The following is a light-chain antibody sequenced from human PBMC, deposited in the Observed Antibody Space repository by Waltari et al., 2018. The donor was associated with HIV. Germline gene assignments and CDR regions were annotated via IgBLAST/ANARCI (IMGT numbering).Light chain of an antibody. CDR3: CSCPRSGIRYV. J-gene: IGLJ1*01. Sequence: QSALTQPASVSGSPGQSITISCTGTSSNVGSDDLVSWYQQHPGEAPKPLIYEFTKRPSVVSNRFSGSKSGNTASLTISGLQAEDEADYYCCSCPRSGIRYVFGTGTKVTVL. CDR1: SSNVGSDDL. V-gene: IGLV2-23*02. CDR2: EFT.